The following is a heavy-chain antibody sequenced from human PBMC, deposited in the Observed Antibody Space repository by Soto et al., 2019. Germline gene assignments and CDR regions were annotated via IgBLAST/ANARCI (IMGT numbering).Heavy chain of an antibody. D-gene: IGHD4-17*01. J-gene: IGHJ4*02. Sequence: SETLSLTCTVSGGSISSYYWSWIRQPPGKGLEWIGYIYYSGSTNYNPSLKSRVTISVDTSKNQFSLKLSSVTAADTAVYYCARHYGDYLFDYWGQGNLVTVSS. CDR2: IYYSGST. CDR1: GGSISSYY. V-gene: IGHV4-59*08. CDR3: ARHYGDYLFDY.